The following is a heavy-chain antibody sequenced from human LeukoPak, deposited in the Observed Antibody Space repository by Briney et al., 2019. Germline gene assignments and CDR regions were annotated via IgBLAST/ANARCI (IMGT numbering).Heavy chain of an antibody. Sequence: GGSLRLSCAASGFTFSSYSMHWVRQAPGKGLEWVAIISYDGSIKYQADSVKGRFTISRDDSKNTPYLQMNSLRAEDTAVYYCARDRSANSRVYYFDYWGQGALVTVSS. CDR3: ARDRSANSRVYYFDY. V-gene: IGHV3-30-3*01. CDR2: ISYDGSIK. J-gene: IGHJ4*02. D-gene: IGHD4/OR15-4a*01. CDR1: GFTFSSYS.